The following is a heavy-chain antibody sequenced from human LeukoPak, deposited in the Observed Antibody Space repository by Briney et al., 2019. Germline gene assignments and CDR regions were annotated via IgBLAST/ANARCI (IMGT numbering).Heavy chain of an antibody. D-gene: IGHD4-17*01. CDR1: GFTFSSYG. J-gene: IGHJ3*02. CDR2: IWYDGSNK. V-gene: IGHV3-33*01. Sequence: GGSLRLSCAASGFTFSSYGMHWVRQAPGKGLEWVAVIWYDGSNKYYADSVEGRFTISRDNSKNTLYLQMNSLRAEDTAVYYCARPGDNDAFDIWGQGTMVTVSS. CDR3: ARPGDNDAFDI.